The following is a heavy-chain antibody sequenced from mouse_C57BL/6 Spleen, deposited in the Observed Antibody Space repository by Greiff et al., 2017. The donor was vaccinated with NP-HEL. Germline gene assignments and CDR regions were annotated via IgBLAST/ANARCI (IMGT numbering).Heavy chain of an antibody. J-gene: IGHJ3*01. V-gene: IGHV7-3*01. CDR1: GFTFTDYY. CDR2: IRNTANGYTT. D-gene: IGHD3-2*02. CDR3: ARRDSSGYLFAY. Sequence: EVKLVESGGGLVQPGGSLSLSCAASGFTFTDYYMSWVSQPPGKALEWLGFIRNTANGYTTEYSASVKGRFTISRDNAQSIPYLQMNALRAEDRATYYCARRDSSGYLFAYWGQGTLVTVSA.